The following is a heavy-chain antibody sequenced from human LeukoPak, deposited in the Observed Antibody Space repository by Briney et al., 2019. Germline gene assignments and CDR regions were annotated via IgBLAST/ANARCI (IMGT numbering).Heavy chain of an antibody. J-gene: IGHJ4*02. CDR1: GFTFSSYG. V-gene: IGHV3-30*03. D-gene: IGHD1-26*01. CDR3: ASYLGGTTGFDS. Sequence: PGGSLRLPCAASGFTFSSYGMHWVRQAPGKGLEWVAVISYDGSNKYYADSVKGRFTISRDNSKNTLYLQMNSLRAEDTAVYYCASYLGGTTGFDSWGQGTLVTVSS. CDR2: ISYDGSNK.